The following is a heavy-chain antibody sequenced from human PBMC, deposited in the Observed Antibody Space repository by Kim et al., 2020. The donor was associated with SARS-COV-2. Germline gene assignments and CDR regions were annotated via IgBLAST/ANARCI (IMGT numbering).Heavy chain of an antibody. D-gene: IGHD7-27*01. CDR3: AKVFAGDYYGMDV. V-gene: IGHV3-30*02. Sequence: YADSVKGRFNISRDNAKNTLYLQMNSLRAEDTAVYYCAKVFAGDYYGMDVWGQGTTVTVSS. J-gene: IGHJ6*02.